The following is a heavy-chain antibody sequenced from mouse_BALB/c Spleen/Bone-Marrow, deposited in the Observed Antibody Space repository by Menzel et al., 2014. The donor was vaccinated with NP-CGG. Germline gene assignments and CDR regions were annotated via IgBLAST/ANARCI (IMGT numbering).Heavy chain of an antibody. Sequence: EVNVVESGGGLVQPGGSRKLPCAASGFTFSSFGMHWVRQAPEKGLEWVAYISSGSSTIYYADTVKGRFTISRDNTKNTLFLKMTSLRSEDTAMYYCARSYYGSSYYFDYWGQGTTLTVSS. D-gene: IGHD1-1*01. J-gene: IGHJ2*01. V-gene: IGHV5-17*02. CDR1: GFTFSSFG. CDR2: ISSGSSTI. CDR3: ARSYYGSSYYFDY.